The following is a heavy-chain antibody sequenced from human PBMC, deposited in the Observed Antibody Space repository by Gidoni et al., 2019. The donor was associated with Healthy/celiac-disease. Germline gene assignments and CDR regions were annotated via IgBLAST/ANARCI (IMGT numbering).Heavy chain of an antibody. CDR1: GFTFSIYE. V-gene: IGHV3-48*03. D-gene: IGHD2-15*01. CDR2: ISSSGSTI. J-gene: IGHJ6*02. CDR3: ARDGAYCSGGSCYSDYYYYGMDV. Sequence: EVQLVESVGGLVQPGGSLRLSCAASGFTFSIYEINWVRQAPGKGLEWVSYISSSGSTIYYADSVKGRFTISRDNAKNSLYLQMNSLRAEDTAVYYCARDGAYCSGGSCYSDYYYYGMDVWGQGTTVTVSS.